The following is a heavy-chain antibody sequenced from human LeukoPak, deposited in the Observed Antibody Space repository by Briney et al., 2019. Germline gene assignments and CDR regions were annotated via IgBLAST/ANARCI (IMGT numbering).Heavy chain of an antibody. D-gene: IGHD6-19*01. CDR2: ISGSGGST. V-gene: IGHV3-23*01. J-gene: IGHJ4*02. CDR3: AKGQVAGPTNNRFDY. Sequence: PGGSLGLSCAASGFTFSSYAMSWVRQAPEKGLEWVSVISGSGGSTYYADSVKGRFTITRDNSKNTLYLQMNSLRAEDTAVYYCAKGQVAGPTNNRFDYWGQGTLVTVSS. CDR1: GFTFSSYA.